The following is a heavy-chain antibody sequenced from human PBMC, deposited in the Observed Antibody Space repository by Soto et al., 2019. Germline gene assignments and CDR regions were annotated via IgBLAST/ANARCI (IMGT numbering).Heavy chain of an antibody. CDR2: IYYSGTT. V-gene: IGHV4-31*03. J-gene: IGHJ4*02. Sequence: SETLSLTCTVSGGSISSGGYYWSWIRQHPGKGLEWIGYIYYSGTTYYNPSLKSRLTISIDTSKKQFSLRLTSVTAADTAGYYCATYDSSGLAFWGQGTLVTGSS. CDR3: ATYDSSGLAF. D-gene: IGHD3-22*01. CDR1: GGSISSGGYY.